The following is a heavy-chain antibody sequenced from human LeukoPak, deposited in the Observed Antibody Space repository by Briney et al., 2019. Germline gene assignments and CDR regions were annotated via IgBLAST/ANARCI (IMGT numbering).Heavy chain of an antibody. Sequence: SVKVSCKASGGTFSSYAISCVRQAPGQGLEWMGRIIPILGIANYAQKFQGRVTITADKSTSTAYMELSSLRSEDTAVYYCARVGAAAGTDYWGQGTLVTVSS. CDR1: GGTFSSYA. J-gene: IGHJ4*02. D-gene: IGHD6-13*01. CDR3: ARVGAAAGTDY. CDR2: IIPILGIA. V-gene: IGHV1-69*04.